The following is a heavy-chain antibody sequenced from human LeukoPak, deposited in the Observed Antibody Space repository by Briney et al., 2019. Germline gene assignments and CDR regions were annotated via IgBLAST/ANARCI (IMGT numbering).Heavy chain of an antibody. D-gene: IGHD3-3*01. CDR3: ARDASLRGYYTWFDP. V-gene: IGHV3-7*01. J-gene: IGHJ5*02. CDR2: INQDGSYT. CDR1: GLTFSHYW. Sequence: GGSLRLSCAASGLTFSHYWMRWVRQAPGKGLECVANINQDGSYTYYVDSVKGRFTMSRDNAKNSLYLQMNSLRVEDTAVYYCARDASLRGYYTWFDPWGQGTLVTVSS.